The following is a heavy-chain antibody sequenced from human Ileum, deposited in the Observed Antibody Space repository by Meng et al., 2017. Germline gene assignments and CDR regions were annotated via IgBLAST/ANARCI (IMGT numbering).Heavy chain of an antibody. CDR2: AGT. V-gene: IGHV4-61*08. D-gene: IGHD7-27*01. J-gene: IGHJ4*02. CDR3: ARDHWGSLDY. CDR1: GGSVSTSDYQ. Sequence: QVQLQEPGPGLVRPSGTLSLTCTVSGGSVSTSDYQWGWIRQPPGKGLEWIGYAGTNYNPSLKSRVTISVDTSKRQFSLKLTSVTAADTAVYYCARDHWGSLDYWGQGILVTVSS.